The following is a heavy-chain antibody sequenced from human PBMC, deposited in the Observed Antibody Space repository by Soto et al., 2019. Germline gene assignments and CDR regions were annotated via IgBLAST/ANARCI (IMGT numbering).Heavy chain of an antibody. CDR1: GGTFNSYT. CDR3: ARGGVAAAGTLGN. CDR2: IIPVLGVA. J-gene: IGHJ4*02. Sequence: QVQLVQSGAEVKRPGSSVRVSCKASGGTFNSYTISWVRQAPGQGPEWMGRIIPVLGVANYAQTFPGRVTITADKSTSTVYMDLSSLRSEDTAVYYCARGGVAAAGTLGNWGQGTLVTVSS. V-gene: IGHV1-69*02. D-gene: IGHD6-13*01.